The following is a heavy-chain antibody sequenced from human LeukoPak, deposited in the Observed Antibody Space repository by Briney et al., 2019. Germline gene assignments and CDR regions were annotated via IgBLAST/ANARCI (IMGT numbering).Heavy chain of an antibody. J-gene: IGHJ4*02. CDR1: GYTFTSYA. D-gene: IGHD3-10*01. CDR2: INGGNGNT. V-gene: IGHV1-3*01. CDR3: ARDRFYGSGSYSLGY. Sequence: GASVKVSCKASGYTFTSYAMHWVRQAPGQRLEWMGWINGGNGNTKYSQKFQGRVTITRDTSASTAYMELSSLRSEDTAVYYCARDRFYGSGSYSLGYWGQGTLVTVSS.